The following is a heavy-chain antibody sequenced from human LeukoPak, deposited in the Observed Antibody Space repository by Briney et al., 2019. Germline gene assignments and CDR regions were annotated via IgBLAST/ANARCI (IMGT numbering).Heavy chain of an antibody. V-gene: IGHV3-64D*09. Sequence: QPGGSLRLSCSASGFTFSSYAIYWIRQAPGKGLEYVSAINSNGGSTYYADSVKGRFTISRDNSKNTLYLKMSSLRAEDTAVYYCVKTNPYYYGSGSYWAYWGQGSLVTVSS. CDR1: GFTFSSYA. CDR2: INSNGGST. J-gene: IGHJ4*02. CDR3: VKTNPYYYGSGSYWAY. D-gene: IGHD3-10*01.